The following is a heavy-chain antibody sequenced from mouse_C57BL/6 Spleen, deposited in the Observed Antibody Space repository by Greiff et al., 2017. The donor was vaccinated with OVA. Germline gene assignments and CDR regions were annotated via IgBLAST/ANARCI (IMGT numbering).Heavy chain of an antibody. D-gene: IGHD4-1*01. CDR1: GYTFTSYW. CDR2: IYPGSGST. J-gene: IGHJ2*01. V-gene: IGHV1-55*01. CDR3: ARWDGDY. Sequence: QVQLQQSGAELVKPGASVQLSCKASGYTFTSYWLTWVKQTPGQGLEWIGDIYPGSGSTNYNEKVKSQATLTVDTSSSTAYMQLSSLTSEDSAVYYCARWDGDYWGQGTTLTVSS.